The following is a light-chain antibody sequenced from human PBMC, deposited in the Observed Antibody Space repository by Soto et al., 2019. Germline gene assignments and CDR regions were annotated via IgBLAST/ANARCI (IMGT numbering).Light chain of an antibody. V-gene: IGKV3-15*01. CDR2: QTS. CDR3: QQDSSWPLT. J-gene: IGKJ4*01. CDR1: QSVSSN. Sequence: EIVMTQSPVTLSVSPGERATLSCRASQSVSSNVAWYQQKPGQAPRLLIYQTSARATGIPGRFSGSGSGTEFTLSISSLQSEHLGVYYCQQDSSWPLTFGGGTKVEIK.